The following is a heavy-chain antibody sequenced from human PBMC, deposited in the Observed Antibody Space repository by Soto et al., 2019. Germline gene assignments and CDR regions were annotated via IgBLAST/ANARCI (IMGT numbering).Heavy chain of an antibody. Sequence: QVQLVQSGAEVKKPGASVKVSCKVSGYTLTELSMHWVRLASGKGLEWMGGFDPEDGETIYAQKFQGRVTMTEDTSTDTAYMELSSLRSEDTAVYYCAIAGQIFGVVTLGDWFDPWGQGTLVTVSS. J-gene: IGHJ5*02. CDR1: GYTLTELS. D-gene: IGHD3-3*01. CDR2: FDPEDGET. V-gene: IGHV1-24*01. CDR3: AIAGQIFGVVTLGDWFDP.